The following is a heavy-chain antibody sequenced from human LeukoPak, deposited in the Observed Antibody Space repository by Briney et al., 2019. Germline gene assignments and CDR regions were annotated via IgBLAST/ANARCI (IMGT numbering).Heavy chain of an antibody. CDR3: ARGHQGYSYGPNYYYYGMDV. Sequence: GGSLRLSCAASGFNFRSYGMHWGRQAPGRGLEWVTFISSDGSSKDYPDSVKGRFTSSRDNYKNTLYLQMNSLRSADTAVYYCARGHQGYSYGPNYYYYGMDVWGQGTTVTVSS. D-gene: IGHD5-18*01. CDR2: ISSDGSSK. V-gene: IGHV3-30*03. J-gene: IGHJ6*02. CDR1: GFNFRSYG.